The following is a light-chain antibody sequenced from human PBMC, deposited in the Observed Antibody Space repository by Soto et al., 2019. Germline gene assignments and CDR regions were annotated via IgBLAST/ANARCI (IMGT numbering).Light chain of an antibody. CDR2: DVT. Sequence: QSALTQPASVSGSPGQSITVSCTGTGSDVGAYNYVSWYQQHPGKAPKLLIYDVTYRPSGISNRFSGSKSANTASLTISGLQADEEADYYCSSYAGNSTLVFGTGTKLTVL. CDR3: SSYAGNSTLV. V-gene: IGLV2-14*01. J-gene: IGLJ1*01. CDR1: GSDVGAYNY.